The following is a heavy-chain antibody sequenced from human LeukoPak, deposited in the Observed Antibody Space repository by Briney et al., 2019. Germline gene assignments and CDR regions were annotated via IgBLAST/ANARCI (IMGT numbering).Heavy chain of an antibody. J-gene: IGHJ4*02. CDR1: GGSFSGYY. Sequence: SETLSLTCAVYGGSFSGYYWSWIRQPPGKGREWIGEINHSGSTNYNPSLKSRVTISVDTSKNQFSLKLSSVTAADTAVYYCARHGINGYYFDYWGQGTLVTVSS. CDR2: INHSGST. CDR3: ARHGINGYYFDY. V-gene: IGHV4-34*01. D-gene: IGHD1-26*01.